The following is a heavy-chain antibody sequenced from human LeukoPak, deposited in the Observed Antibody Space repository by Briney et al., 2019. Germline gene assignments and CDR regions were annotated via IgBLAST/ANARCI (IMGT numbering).Heavy chain of an antibody. D-gene: IGHD3-10*01. V-gene: IGHV3-30*04. CDR1: GFIFNSYD. Sequence: GGSLRLSCAASGFIFNSYDMHWVRQAPGKGLEWVAVISYDGKKSYYADSVKGRFTISRDNPKSSLYLQMNSLRDEDTAVYYCAMSSVVREIDYWGQGTLVTVSS. J-gene: IGHJ4*02. CDR3: AMSSVVREIDY. CDR2: ISYDGKKS.